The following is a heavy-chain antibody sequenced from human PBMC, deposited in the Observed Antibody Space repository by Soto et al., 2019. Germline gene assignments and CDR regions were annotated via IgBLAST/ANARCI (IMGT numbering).Heavy chain of an antibody. CDR2: ISGSGGST. D-gene: IGHD3-10*02. CDR1: GFTFSSYA. J-gene: IGHJ6*03. CDR3: AKTMLRYETYYYYMDV. V-gene: IGHV3-23*01. Sequence: QPGGSLRLSCAASGFTFSSYAMSWVRQAPGKGLEWVSAISGSGGSTYYADSVKGRFTISRDNSKNTLYLQMNSLRAEDTAVYYCAKTMLRYETYYYYMDVWGKGTTVTVSS.